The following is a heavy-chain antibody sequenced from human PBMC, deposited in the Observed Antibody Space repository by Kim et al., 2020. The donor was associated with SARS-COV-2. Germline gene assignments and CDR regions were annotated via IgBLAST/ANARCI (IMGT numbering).Heavy chain of an antibody. Sequence: ASVKVSCKASGYTFTSSHIQWVRQAPGQGLAWVGIINPSGGSTTYTQKLQGRVTMTRDTSTGTVYMDLSSLRSEDTALSYCARGTWGGGGWGYGSGQYNRFDPWGQGTLVTVSS. V-gene: IGHV1-46*03. CDR3: ARGTWGGGGWGYGSGQYNRFDP. CDR2: INPSGGST. D-gene: IGHD3-10*01. CDR1: GYTFTSSH. J-gene: IGHJ5*02.